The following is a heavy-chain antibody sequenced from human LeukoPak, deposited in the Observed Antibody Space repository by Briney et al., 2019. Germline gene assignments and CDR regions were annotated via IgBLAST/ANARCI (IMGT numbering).Heavy chain of an antibody. V-gene: IGHV4-38-2*02. CDR3: ARDMTED. D-gene: IGHD1-14*01. CDR1: GGSISSYY. Sequence: SETLSLTCTVSGGSISSYYWSWIRQPPGKGLEWIGSIYHSGSTYYNPSLKSRVTISVDTSKNQFSLKLSSVTAADTAVYYCARDMTEDWGQGTLVTVSS. CDR2: IYHSGST. J-gene: IGHJ4*02.